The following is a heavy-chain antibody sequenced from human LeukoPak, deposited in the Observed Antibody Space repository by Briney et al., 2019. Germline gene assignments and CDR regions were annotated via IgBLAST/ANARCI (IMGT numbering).Heavy chain of an antibody. CDR1: GYTFSSYD. J-gene: IGHJ6*03. CDR3: ARDGGSYYYYYYMDV. D-gene: IGHD1-26*01. Sequence: ASVKVSCKASGYTFSSYDINWVRQATGQGLEWMGWMNPISGNTGYAQKFQGRVTITRDTSISTAYMELSRLRSDDTAVYYCARDGGSYYYYYYMDVWGKGTTVTVSS. CDR2: MNPISGNT. V-gene: IGHV1-8*01.